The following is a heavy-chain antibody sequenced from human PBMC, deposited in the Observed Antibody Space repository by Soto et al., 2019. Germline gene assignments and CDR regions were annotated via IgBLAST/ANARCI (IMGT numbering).Heavy chain of an antibody. Sequence: GGSLRLSCAASGFTFSSYAMSWVRQAPGKGLEWVSAISGSGGSTYYADSVKGRFTISRDNSKNTLYLQMNSLRAEDTAVYYYAKESGYDILTGYLPPPMADVWGKGTTVTISS. V-gene: IGHV3-23*01. CDR1: GFTFSSYA. CDR2: ISGSGGST. J-gene: IGHJ6*04. CDR3: AKESGYDILTGYLPPPMADV. D-gene: IGHD3-9*01.